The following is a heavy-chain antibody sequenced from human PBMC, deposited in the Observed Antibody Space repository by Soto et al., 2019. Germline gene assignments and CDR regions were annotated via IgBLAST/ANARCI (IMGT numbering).Heavy chain of an antibody. J-gene: IGHJ6*03. D-gene: IGHD2-15*01. V-gene: IGHV1-18*01. CDR2: ISTYRGNT. CDR3: ARDQLVVAAPHYYYMDV. CDR1: GYTFTTYG. Sequence: GASVKVSCKASGYTFTTYGISWVRQAPGQGLEWMGWISTYRGNTNYAQNLQGRVSMTTDTSTSTAYMELRSLRSDDTAVYYCARDQLVVAAPHYYYMDVRGKGTTVTVSS.